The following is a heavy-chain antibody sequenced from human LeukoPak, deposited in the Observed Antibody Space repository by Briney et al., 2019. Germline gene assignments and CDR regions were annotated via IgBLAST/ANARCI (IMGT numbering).Heavy chain of an antibody. J-gene: IGHJ4*02. CDR3: ARVELYYDSSGPSDY. CDR1: GFTFSSYE. CDR2: ISSSGSTI. D-gene: IGHD3-22*01. V-gene: IGHV3-48*03. Sequence: PGGSLRLSCAASGFTFSSYEMNWVRQAPGKGLEWVSYISSSGSTIYYADSVKGRFTISRDNAKNSLYLRMNSLRAEDTAVYYCARVELYYDSSGPSDYWGQGTLVTVSS.